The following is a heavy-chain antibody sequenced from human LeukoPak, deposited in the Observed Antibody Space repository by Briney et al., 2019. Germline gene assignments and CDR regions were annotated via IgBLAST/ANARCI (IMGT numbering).Heavy chain of an antibody. V-gene: IGHV4-34*01. Sequence: PSETLSLTCAVYGGSFSGYYWSWIRQPPGKGLEWIGEINHSGSTNYNPSLKSRVTISVDTSKNQFSLELNSVTAADTAVYYCARRRYSVSYYGYWGQGTLVTVSS. J-gene: IGHJ4*02. D-gene: IGHD1-26*01. CDR2: INHSGST. CDR1: GGSFSGYY. CDR3: ARRRYSVSYYGY.